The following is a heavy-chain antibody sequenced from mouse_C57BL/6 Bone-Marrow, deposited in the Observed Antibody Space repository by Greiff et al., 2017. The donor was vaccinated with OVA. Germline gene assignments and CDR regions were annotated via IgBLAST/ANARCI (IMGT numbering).Heavy chain of an antibody. J-gene: IGHJ1*03. V-gene: IGHV5-9-1*02. CDR3: TRDRYYYGSPYWYFDV. D-gene: IGHD1-1*01. Sequence: EVKLMESGEGLVKPGGSLKLSCAASGFTFSSYAMSWVRQTPEKRLEWVAYISSGGVYIYYADTVKGRFTISRDNARNTLYLKMSSLKSEDTAMYYCTRDRYYYGSPYWYFDVWGKGTTVTVSS. CDR2: ISSGGVYI. CDR1: GFTFSSYA.